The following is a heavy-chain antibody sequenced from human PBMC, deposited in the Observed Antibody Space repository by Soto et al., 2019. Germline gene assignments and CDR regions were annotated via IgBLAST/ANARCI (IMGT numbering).Heavy chain of an antibody. CDR2: ISSSGSTI. Sequence: GGSLRLSCAASGFTCSDYYMSWIRQAPGKGLEWVSYISSSGSTIYYADSVKGRFTISRDNAKNSLYLQMNSLRAEDTAVYYCARDRIAAAGSHAFDIWGQGTMVTVS. CDR3: ARDRIAAAGSHAFDI. V-gene: IGHV3-11*01. D-gene: IGHD6-13*01. J-gene: IGHJ3*02. CDR1: GFTCSDYY.